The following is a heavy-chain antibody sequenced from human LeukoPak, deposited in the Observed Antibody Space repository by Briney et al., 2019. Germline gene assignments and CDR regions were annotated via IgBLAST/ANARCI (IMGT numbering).Heavy chain of an antibody. Sequence: PGRSLRLSCTASGFTFGDYAMSWVRRAPGKGLEWVGFIRSKAYGGTTEYAASVKGRFTISRDDSKSIAYLQMNSLKTEDTAVYYCTREGDTAMVRRYFDYWGQGTLVTVSS. CDR3: TREGDTAMVRRYFDY. D-gene: IGHD5-18*01. V-gene: IGHV3-49*04. J-gene: IGHJ4*02. CDR2: IRSKAYGGTT. CDR1: GFTFGDYA.